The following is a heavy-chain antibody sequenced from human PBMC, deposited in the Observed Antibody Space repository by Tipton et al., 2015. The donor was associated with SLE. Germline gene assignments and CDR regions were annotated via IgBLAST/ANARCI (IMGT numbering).Heavy chain of an antibody. Sequence: TLSLTCTVSGGSISSYYWRWIRQPPGKGLEWIGYIYYSGSTNYNPSLKSRVTISVDTSKNQFSLKLSSVTAADTAVYYCARGIAVAGDAFDIWGQGTMVTVSS. V-gene: IGHV4-59*12. D-gene: IGHD6-19*01. CDR2: IYYSGST. J-gene: IGHJ3*02. CDR3: ARGIAVAGDAFDI. CDR1: GGSISSYY.